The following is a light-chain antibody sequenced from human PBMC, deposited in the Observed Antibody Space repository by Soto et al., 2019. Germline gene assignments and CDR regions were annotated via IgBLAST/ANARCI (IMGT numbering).Light chain of an antibody. Sequence: EIVLTQSPGTLSLSPGEGATLSCWASQSVDSYLAWYQQKSGQAPRLHIYGAYTRATGIPDRFSGSGSGTAFTLTISRLEPEDFAVYYCQQYGSSPRTFGQGTKVDIK. CDR1: QSVDSY. J-gene: IGKJ1*01. CDR2: GAY. CDR3: QQYGSSPRT. V-gene: IGKV3-20*01.